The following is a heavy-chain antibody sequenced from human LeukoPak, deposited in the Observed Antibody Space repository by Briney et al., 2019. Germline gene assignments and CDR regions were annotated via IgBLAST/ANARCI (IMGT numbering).Heavy chain of an antibody. CDR2: IYYSGST. Sequence: PSETLSPTCTVSGGSISSYYWSWIRQPPGKGLEWIGYIYYSGSTNYNPSLKSRVTISVDTSKNQFSLKLSSVTAADTAVYYCERGKKNWNDGAFDIWGQGTMVTVSS. J-gene: IGHJ3*02. CDR1: GGSISSYY. CDR3: ERGKKNWNDGAFDI. D-gene: IGHD1-1*01. V-gene: IGHV4-59*01.